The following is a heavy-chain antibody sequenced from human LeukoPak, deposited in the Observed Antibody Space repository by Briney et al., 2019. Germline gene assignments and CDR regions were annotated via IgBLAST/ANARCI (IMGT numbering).Heavy chain of an antibody. D-gene: IGHD5-24*01. Sequence: ASVKVSCKASGYTFTYYAMHWVRQAPGQGLQWMGWITPGGGTNCPQKFQGRVAITWDTSITTAYMDLSRLTSDDTAVYYCARDRYGDGFAHFDYWGQGALVTVSS. CDR2: ITPGGGT. CDR3: ARDRYGDGFAHFDY. J-gene: IGHJ4*02. CDR1: GYTFTYYA. V-gene: IGHV1-2*02.